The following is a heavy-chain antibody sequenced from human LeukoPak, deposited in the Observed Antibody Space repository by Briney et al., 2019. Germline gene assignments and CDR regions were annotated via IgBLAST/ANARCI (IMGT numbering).Heavy chain of an antibody. D-gene: IGHD3-10*01. CDR1: GSTFSDYY. J-gene: IGHJ6*02. CDR3: ARSVINYYYGMDV. V-gene: IGHV3-11*01. CDR2: ISSSGSTI. Sequence: PGGSLRLSCAASGSTFSDYYMSWIRQAPGKGLEWVSYISSSGSTIYYADSVKGRFTISRDNAKNSLYLQMNSLRAEDTAVYYCARSVINYYYGMDVWGQGTTVTVSS.